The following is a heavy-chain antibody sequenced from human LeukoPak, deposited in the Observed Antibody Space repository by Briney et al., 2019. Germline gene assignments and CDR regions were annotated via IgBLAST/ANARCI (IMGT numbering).Heavy chain of an antibody. J-gene: IGHJ6*04. Sequence: GGSLRLSCAASGFTFSSYAMSWVHQAPGKGLEWVSAISGSGGGTYYADSVKGRFTISRDNSKNTLYLQMNSLRAEDTAVYYCAKGGYCSSTSCDGVYYYYYGMDVWGKGTTVTVSS. D-gene: IGHD2-2*01. V-gene: IGHV3-23*01. CDR2: ISGSGGGT. CDR3: AKGGYCSSTSCDGVYYYYYGMDV. CDR1: GFTFSSYA.